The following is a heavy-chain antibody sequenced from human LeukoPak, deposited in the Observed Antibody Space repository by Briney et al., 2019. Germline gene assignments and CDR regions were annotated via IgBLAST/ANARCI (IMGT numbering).Heavy chain of an antibody. CDR2: IIPILGIA. D-gene: IGHD1-20*01. CDR1: GGTFSSYA. Sequence: ASVKVSCKASGGTFSSYAISWVRQAPGQGLEWMGRIIPILGIANYAQKLQGRVTMTTDTSTSTAYMELRSLRSDDTAVYYCSTQTITGTYYYYYGMDVWGQGTTVTVSS. J-gene: IGHJ6*02. V-gene: IGHV1-69*04. CDR3: STQTITGTYYYYYGMDV.